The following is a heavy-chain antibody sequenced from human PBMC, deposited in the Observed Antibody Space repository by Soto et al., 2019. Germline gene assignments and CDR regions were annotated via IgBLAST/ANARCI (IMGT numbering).Heavy chain of an antibody. D-gene: IGHD6-13*01. Sequence: QLQLQESGPGLVKPSETLSLTCTVSGGSISSSSYWGWIRQPPGKGLEWIGSIYSIGSTYYNPSLKSRVTISVDTSKNQFSLKLSSVTAADTAVYYCRRSSRYSTDVWGQGTTATVSS. CDR1: GGSISSSSY. CDR3: RRSSRYSTDV. J-gene: IGHJ6*02. V-gene: IGHV4-39*01. CDR2: IYSIGST.